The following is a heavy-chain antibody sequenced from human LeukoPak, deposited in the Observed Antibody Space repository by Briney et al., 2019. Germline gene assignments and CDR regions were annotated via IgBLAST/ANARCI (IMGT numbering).Heavy chain of an antibody. J-gene: IGHJ6*02. D-gene: IGHD7-27*01. CDR3: ATYKNWVAGDV. CDR1: GFSFSEPW. Sequence: GGPLRHFRAASGFSFSEPWMSWLRQAPGKGPEWGANIREDESQEHYADSVKGRFTVSRHNAKNSLFLQMNSLRVEDTAVYYCATYKNWVAGDVWGQGTTVSVSS. V-gene: IGHV3-7*01. CDR2: IREDESQE.